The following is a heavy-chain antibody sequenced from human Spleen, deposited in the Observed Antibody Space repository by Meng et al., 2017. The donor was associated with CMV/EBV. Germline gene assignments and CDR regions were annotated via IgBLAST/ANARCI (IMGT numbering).Heavy chain of an antibody. J-gene: IGHJ6*02. CDR3: ARGRLAAAGRGYYYYYGMDV. CDR2: INPNSGGT. Sequence: ASVKVSCKASGYTFTGYYMHWVRQAPGQGLEWMGWINPNSGGTNYAQKFQGRVTMTTDTSTSTAYMELRSLRSDDTAVYYCARGRLAAAGRGYYYYYGMDVWGQGTTVTVSS. D-gene: IGHD6-13*01. CDR1: GYTFTGYY. V-gene: IGHV1-2*02.